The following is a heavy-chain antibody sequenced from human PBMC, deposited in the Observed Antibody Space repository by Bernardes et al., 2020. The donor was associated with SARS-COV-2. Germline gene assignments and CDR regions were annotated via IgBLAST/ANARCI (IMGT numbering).Heavy chain of an antibody. D-gene: IGHD3-16*02. CDR2: ISAYNGNT. V-gene: IGHV1-18*01. CDR1: GYTFTSYG. J-gene: IGHJ6*02. CDR3: AREALYDYVWGSYRQYGMDV. Sequence: ASVKVSCKASGYTFTSYGISWVRQAPGQGLEWMGWISAYNGNTNYAQKLQGRVTMTTDTSTSTAYMELRSLRSDDTAVYYCAREALYDYVWGSYRQYGMDVWGQGTTVTVSS.